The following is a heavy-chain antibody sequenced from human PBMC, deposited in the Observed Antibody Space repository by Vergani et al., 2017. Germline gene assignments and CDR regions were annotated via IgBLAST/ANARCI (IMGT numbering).Heavy chain of an antibody. Sequence: QVQLVQSGAEVKTPGASVKVSCNASGYTFTSYGISWVRQAPGQGLEWMGWISAYNGNTNYAQKLQGRVTMTTDTSTSTAYMELRSLRSDVSAVYYCARDKAIVGSSWDVTPDLPDRFDYWGQGTLVTVSS. CDR1: GYTFTSYG. D-gene: IGHD6-13*01. V-gene: IGHV1-18*01. CDR2: ISAYNGNT. J-gene: IGHJ4*02. CDR3: ARDKAIVGSSWDVTPDLPDRFDY.